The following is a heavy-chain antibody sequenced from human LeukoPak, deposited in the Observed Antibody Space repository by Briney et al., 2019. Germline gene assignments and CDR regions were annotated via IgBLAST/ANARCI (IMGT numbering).Heavy chain of an antibody. D-gene: IGHD3-9*01. CDR2: ITGSGGST. J-gene: IGHJ4*02. V-gene: IGHV3-23*01. CDR3: AKWGDYDVLTGYYDPDY. CDR1: KFTFSNYA. Sequence: GGSLRLSCAASKFTFSNYAISWVRQAPGKGLEWVSAITGSGGSTYYADSVKGRLTISRDNSKNTLYLQMNSLRAEDTAVYYCAKWGDYDVLTGYYDPDYWGQGTLVTVSS.